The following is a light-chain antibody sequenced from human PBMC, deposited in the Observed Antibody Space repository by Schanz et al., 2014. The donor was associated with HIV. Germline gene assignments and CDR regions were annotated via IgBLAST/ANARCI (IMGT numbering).Light chain of an antibody. CDR2: DTN. CDR3: QSFDGSLGGVL. Sequence: QSVLTQPPSVSGAPGQRVTISCTGGTSNIGTGFHVHWYQQVPGAAPKLLIFDTNNRPSGVPDRFSGSKSDSSASLTITGLQPEDEADYYCQSFDGSLGGVLFGGGTKLTVL. J-gene: IGLJ3*02. V-gene: IGLV1-40*01. CDR1: TSNIGTGFH.